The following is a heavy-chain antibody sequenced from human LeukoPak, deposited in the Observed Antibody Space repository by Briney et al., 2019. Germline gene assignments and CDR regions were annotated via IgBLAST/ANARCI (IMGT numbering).Heavy chain of an antibody. CDR2: IYYSGST. D-gene: IGHD2-2*01. V-gene: IGHV4-59*01. Sequence: SETLSLTCGFYGGSFSGYYWSWIRQPPGKGLEWIGYIYYSGSTNYNPSLKSRVTISVDTSKNQFSLKLSSVTAADTAVYYCAREGSLPAAMDYFDYWGQGTLVTVSS. CDR1: GGSFSGYY. J-gene: IGHJ4*02. CDR3: AREGSLPAAMDYFDY.